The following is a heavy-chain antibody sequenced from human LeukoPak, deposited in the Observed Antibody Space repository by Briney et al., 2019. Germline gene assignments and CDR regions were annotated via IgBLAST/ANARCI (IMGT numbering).Heavy chain of an antibody. CDR3: SSDSSGYHYFDY. CDR1: GGSISSSSYY. V-gene: IGHV4-39*01. CDR2: IYYSGST. J-gene: IGHJ4*02. D-gene: IGHD3-22*01. Sequence: SETLSLTCNVSGGSISSSSYYWGWIRQPPGKGLEWIGSIYYSGSTYYNPSLKSRVTISVDTSKSQFSLKANSVTAADTAIYYCSSDSSGYHYFDYWGQGILVTVSS.